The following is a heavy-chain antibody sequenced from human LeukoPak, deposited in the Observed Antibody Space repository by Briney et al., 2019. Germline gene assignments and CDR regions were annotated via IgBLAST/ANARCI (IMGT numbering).Heavy chain of an antibody. CDR3: ARDQDIAAQFDY. Sequence: PSETLSLTCTVSGGSISSSSYYWGWIRQPPGKGLEWIGSIYYSGSTYYNPSLKSRVTISVDTSKNQFSLKLSSVTAADTAVYYCARDQDIAAQFDYWGQGTLVTVSS. CDR2: IYYSGST. V-gene: IGHV4-39*07. D-gene: IGHD6-6*01. J-gene: IGHJ4*02. CDR1: GGSISSSSYY.